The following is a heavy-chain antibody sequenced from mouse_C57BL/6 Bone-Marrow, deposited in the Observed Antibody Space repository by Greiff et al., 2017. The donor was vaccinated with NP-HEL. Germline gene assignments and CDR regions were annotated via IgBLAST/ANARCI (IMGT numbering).Heavy chain of an antibody. D-gene: IGHD3-2*02. J-gene: IGHJ3*01. CDR2: IYPRSGNT. CDR1: GYTFTSYG. Sequence: QVHVKQSGAELARPGASVKLSCKASGYTFTSYGISWVKQRTGQGLEWIGEIYPRSGNTYYNEKFKGKATLTADKSSSTAYMELRSLTSEDSAVYFCAIDSSGSFAYWGQGTLVTVSA. V-gene: IGHV1-81*01. CDR3: AIDSSGSFAY.